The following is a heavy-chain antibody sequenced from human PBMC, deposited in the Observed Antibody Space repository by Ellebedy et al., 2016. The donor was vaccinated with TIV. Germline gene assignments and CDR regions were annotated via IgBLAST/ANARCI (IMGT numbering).Heavy chain of an antibody. CDR1: GGSIGSSAFY. CDR2: IYDSGTT. D-gene: IGHD6-13*01. J-gene: IGHJ4*02. CDR3: ARGSSSSRTNFDY. V-gene: IGHV4-39*07. Sequence: MPSETLSLTCNVSGGSIGSSAFYWVWIRQPTGKGLEWIGRIYDSGTTYYNPSLKSRITISLAKSKTLFSLKLISVTAADTAMYFCARGSSSSRTNFDYWGQGRLVSVSS.